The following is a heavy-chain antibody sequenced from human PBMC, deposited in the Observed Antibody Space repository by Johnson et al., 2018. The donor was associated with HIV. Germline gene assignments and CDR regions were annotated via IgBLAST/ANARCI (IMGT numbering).Heavy chain of an antibody. D-gene: IGHD1-26*01. CDR3: AKLVGATHPLDI. Sequence: MLLVESGGGLVQPGGSLRLSCAASGFTVSSNYMSWVRQAPGKGLEWVSAISGSGGSTYYADSVKGRFTISRDNSKNTLYLQMNRLRTEDTALYYCAKLVGATHPLDIWGQGTMVTVSS. V-gene: IGHV3-23*04. J-gene: IGHJ3*02. CDR2: ISGSGGST. CDR1: GFTVSSNY.